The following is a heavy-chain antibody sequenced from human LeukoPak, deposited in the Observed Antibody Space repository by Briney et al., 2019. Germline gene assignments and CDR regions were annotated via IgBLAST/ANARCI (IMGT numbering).Heavy chain of an antibody. CDR1: GGSISTYY. CDR2: IYHRGSD. J-gene: IGHJ4*02. V-gene: IGHV4-59*01. CDR3: ARGGDYYVSGSYLGH. D-gene: IGHD3-10*01. Sequence: SETLSLTCTVSGGSISTYYWIWMRQPPGKGLEWMGYIYHRGSDNYNPSLKSRLSISVDTSKNRLSLTLSSVTAADAAVYYCARGGDYYVSGSYLGHWGQGTLVTVSS.